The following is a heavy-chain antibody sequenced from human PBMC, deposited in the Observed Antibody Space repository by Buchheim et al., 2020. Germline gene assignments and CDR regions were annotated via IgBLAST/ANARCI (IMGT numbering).Heavy chain of an antibody. D-gene: IGHD6-13*01. J-gene: IGHJ6*02. CDR1: GFTFSSYG. Sequence: QVQLVESGGGVVQPGRSLRLSCAASGFTFSSYGMHWVRQAPGKGLEWVAVIWYDGSNKYYADSVKGRFTISRDNSKNTLYLQMNSLRAEDTAVYYCAREGMAAAGYGMDVWGQGTT. CDR2: IWYDGSNK. CDR3: AREGMAAAGYGMDV. V-gene: IGHV3-33*01.